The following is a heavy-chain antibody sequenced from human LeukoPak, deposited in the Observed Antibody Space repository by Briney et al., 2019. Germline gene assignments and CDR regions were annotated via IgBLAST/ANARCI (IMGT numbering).Heavy chain of an antibody. D-gene: IGHD3-16*02. V-gene: IGHV3-21*01. CDR2: ISSSSSYT. Sequence: PGGSLRLSCAASGFTFSSYSMNWVRQAPGKGLEWVSSISSSSSYTYYADSVKGRFTISRDNAKNSLYLQMNSLRAEDTAVYYCARDPYDYVWGSYLPPSYWGQGTLVTVSS. J-gene: IGHJ4*02. CDR3: ARDPYDYVWGSYLPPSY. CDR1: GFTFSSYS.